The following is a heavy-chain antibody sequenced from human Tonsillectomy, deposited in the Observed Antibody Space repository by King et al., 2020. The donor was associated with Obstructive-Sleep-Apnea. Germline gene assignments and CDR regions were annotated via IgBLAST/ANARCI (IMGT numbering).Heavy chain of an antibody. V-gene: IGHV3-30*04. CDR2: ISYDGSNK. D-gene: IGHD6-13*01. J-gene: IGHJ4*02. Sequence: QLVQSGGGVVQPGRSLRLSCAASGFTFSSYAMHWVRQAPGKGLEWGAVISYDGSNKYSADSVKGLFTIARDNSTNTLFLQMNSLRAEDTAVYYCARLAAAGSFDYWGQGTLVTVSS. CDR1: GFTFSSYA. CDR3: ARLAAAGSFDY.